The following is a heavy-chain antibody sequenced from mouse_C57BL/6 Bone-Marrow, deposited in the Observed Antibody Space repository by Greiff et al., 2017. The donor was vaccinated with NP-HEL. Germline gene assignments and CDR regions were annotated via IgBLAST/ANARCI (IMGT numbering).Heavy chain of an antibody. CDR2: IYPGSGST. CDR1: GYTFTSYW. D-gene: IGHD2-1*01. CDR3: ARGERYGNYAPYWYFDV. Sequence: VQLQQSGAELVKPGASVKMSCKASGYTFTSYWITWVKQRPGQGLEWIGDIYPGSGSTNYNEKFKSKATLTVDTSSSTAYMQLSSLTSEDSAVYYCARGERYGNYAPYWYFDVWGTGTTVTVSS. J-gene: IGHJ1*03. V-gene: IGHV1-55*01.